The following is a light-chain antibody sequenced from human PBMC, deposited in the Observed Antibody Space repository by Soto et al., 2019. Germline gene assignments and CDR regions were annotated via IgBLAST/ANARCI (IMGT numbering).Light chain of an antibody. CDR3: VAWDDSLNGYVV. V-gene: IGLV1-44*01. CDR1: SSNIGSNT. CDR2: SNN. J-gene: IGLJ2*01. Sequence: QCVLTQPPSASRTPGQRVTISCSRSSSNIGSNTVNWYQQLPGTAPKLVIYSNNQRPSGVPDRFSGSKSGTSASLAISGLQSEDEADYYCVAWDDSLNGYVVFGGGTKVTVL.